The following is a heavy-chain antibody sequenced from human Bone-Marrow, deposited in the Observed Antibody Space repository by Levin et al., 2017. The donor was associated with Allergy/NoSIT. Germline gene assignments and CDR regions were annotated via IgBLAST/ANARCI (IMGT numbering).Heavy chain of an antibody. V-gene: IGHV3-48*03. CDR3: ARDYVSSSWYLGAFDI. Sequence: GGSLRLSCAASGFTFSSYEMNWVRQAPGKGLEWVSYISSSGSTIYYADSVKGRFTISRDNAKNSLYLQMNSLRAEDTAVYYCARDYVSSSWYLGAFDIWGQGTMVTVSS. CDR1: GFTFSSYE. J-gene: IGHJ3*02. CDR2: ISSSGSTI. D-gene: IGHD6-13*01.